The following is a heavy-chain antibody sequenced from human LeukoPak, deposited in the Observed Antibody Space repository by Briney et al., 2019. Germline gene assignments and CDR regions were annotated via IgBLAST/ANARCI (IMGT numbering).Heavy chain of an antibody. Sequence: GGSLRLSCTASRFTFSTYAMSWVRQAPGKGLEWVSSISGSGDTTYYAGSVKGRFTISRDNSKNALYLQMSSLRAEDTAVYYCAKSQRNDQQVVQRIDYWGQGTLVTVSS. CDR1: RFTFSTYA. V-gene: IGHV3-23*01. CDR3: AKSQRNDQQVVQRIDY. J-gene: IGHJ4*02. CDR2: ISGSGDTT. D-gene: IGHD2-2*01.